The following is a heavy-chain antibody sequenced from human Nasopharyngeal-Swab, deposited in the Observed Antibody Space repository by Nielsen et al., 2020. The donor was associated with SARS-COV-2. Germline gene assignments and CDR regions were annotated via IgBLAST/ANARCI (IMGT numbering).Heavy chain of an antibody. CDR2: IKSKTDGGTT. CDR3: TTSRGSYCSSTSCYTSGGVDAFDI. D-gene: IGHD2-2*02. Sequence: VRQATGKGLEWVGRIKSKTDGGTTDYAAPVKGRFTISRDDSKNTLYLQMNSLKTEDTAVYYCTTSRGSYCSSTSCYTSGGVDAFDIWGQGTMVTVSS. V-gene: IGHV3-15*01. J-gene: IGHJ3*02.